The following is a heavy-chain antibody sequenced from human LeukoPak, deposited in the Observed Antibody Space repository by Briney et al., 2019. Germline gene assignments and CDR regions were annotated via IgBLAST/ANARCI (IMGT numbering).Heavy chain of an antibody. CDR1: GFTFSNHG. CDR3: TRGVWD. Sequence: GGSLRLSCAASGFTFSNHGMNWVRQAPGKGLEWVSVVSSGGDTYYADSVRGRFVISRDHSKNTLYLQMNGLRAEDTAVYYCTRGVWDWGQGTLVTVSS. V-gene: IGHV3-53*01. D-gene: IGHD1-26*01. CDR2: VSSGGDT. J-gene: IGHJ4*02.